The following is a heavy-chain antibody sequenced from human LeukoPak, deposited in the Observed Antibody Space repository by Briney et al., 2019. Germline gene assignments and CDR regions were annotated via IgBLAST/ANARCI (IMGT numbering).Heavy chain of an antibody. V-gene: IGHV3-23*01. CDR1: GFTFSSYA. CDR2: ISGSGGST. J-gene: IGHJ4*02. Sequence: PGGSLRLSCAASGFTFSSYAMSWVRQAPGKGLEWVSAISGSGGSTYYADSVKGRFTISRDNSKNTLYLQMNSLRAEDTAVYYCAKSPSDYDFWSGLYFDHWGQGTLVTVSS. D-gene: IGHD3-3*01. CDR3: AKSPSDYDFWSGLYFDH.